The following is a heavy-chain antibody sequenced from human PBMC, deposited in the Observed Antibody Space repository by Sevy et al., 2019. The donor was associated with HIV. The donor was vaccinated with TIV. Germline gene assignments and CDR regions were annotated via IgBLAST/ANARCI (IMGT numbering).Heavy chain of an antibody. Sequence: GGSLRLSCAASTFTFNDYWMNWVRQAPGKGLEWVANINQHGSEKYFVDSVKGRFTISRDNAKNSLYLQMNSLRDDDTAVYYCAKALNPALESMLEVNLRSLKGFDVWGQGTMVTVSS. V-gene: IGHV3-7*03. CDR1: TFTFNDYW. J-gene: IGHJ3*01. CDR2: INQHGSEK. D-gene: IGHD3-22*01. CDR3: AKALNPALESMLEVNLRSLKGFDV.